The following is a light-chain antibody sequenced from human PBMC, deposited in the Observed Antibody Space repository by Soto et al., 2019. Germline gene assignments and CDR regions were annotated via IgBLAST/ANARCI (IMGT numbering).Light chain of an antibody. CDR2: EVS. V-gene: IGLV2-14*01. CDR1: SSDVGGYDY. Sequence: QYALTQPASVSGSPGQSITSSCTGTSSDVGGYDYVSWYQLHPGKAPKLMIFEVSNRPSGVSYRFSGSKSGNTASLTISGLQAEDEADYFCSSYSISTAYLFGTGTKVTVL. J-gene: IGLJ1*01. CDR3: SSYSISTAYL.